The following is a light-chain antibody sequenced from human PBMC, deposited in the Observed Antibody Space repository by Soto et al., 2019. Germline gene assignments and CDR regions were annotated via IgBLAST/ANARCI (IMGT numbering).Light chain of an antibody. CDR3: QQYGSSPGT. Sequence: EIVLTQSPGTLSLSPGERATISCRASQSVSSYLAWYQQKRGQAPRLLISGASSRAAGIPDRFSGSGSGTDFTLTISRLEPEDFAVYYCQQYGSSPGTFGGGTKVDI. CDR1: QSVSSY. J-gene: IGKJ4*01. V-gene: IGKV3-20*01. CDR2: GAS.